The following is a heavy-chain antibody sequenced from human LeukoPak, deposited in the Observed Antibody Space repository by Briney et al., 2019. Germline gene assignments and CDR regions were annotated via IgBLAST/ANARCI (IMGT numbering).Heavy chain of an antibody. CDR3: ARDRIAVAGFDAFDI. CDR2: IYTSGST. V-gene: IGHV4-4*07. CDR1: GGSISTYY. D-gene: IGHD6-19*01. Sequence: ASETLSLTCTVSGGSISTYYWNWIRQPAGKGLEWIGRIYTSGSTNYNPSLKSRVTMSVDTFKNQFSLKLSSVTAADTAVYYCARDRIAVAGFDAFDIWGQGTMVTVSS. J-gene: IGHJ3*02.